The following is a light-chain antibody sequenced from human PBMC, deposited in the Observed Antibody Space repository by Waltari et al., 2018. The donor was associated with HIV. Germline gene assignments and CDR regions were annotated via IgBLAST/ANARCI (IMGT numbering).Light chain of an antibody. CDR3: QQSYTTPLT. Sequence: DIQMTQSPSSLSASVGDIVTITCRAGQAITNNLNWYQQKVGRAPQLLIYAASNLQTGVPSRFSGRASGTDFTLTISSLQPEDFATYYCQQSYTTPLTFGPGTKVDV. J-gene: IGKJ3*01. CDR2: AAS. CDR1: QAITNN. V-gene: IGKV1-39*01.